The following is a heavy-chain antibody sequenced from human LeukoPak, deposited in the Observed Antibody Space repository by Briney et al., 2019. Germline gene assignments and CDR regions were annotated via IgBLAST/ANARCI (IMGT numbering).Heavy chain of an antibody. J-gene: IGHJ4*02. CDR2: FSSDGRST. CDR1: GLTFSTFN. CDR3: AKSYYYHSGSFDY. Sequence: GRSLRLSCAASGLTFSTFNMHWVRQAPGKGLEWVAVFSSDGRSTFYAENVQGRFTLSRDNSKNTPPLQMNSLRAEDTAVYYCAKSYYYHSGSFDYWGQGTLVTVSS. V-gene: IGHV3-30*18. D-gene: IGHD3-10*01.